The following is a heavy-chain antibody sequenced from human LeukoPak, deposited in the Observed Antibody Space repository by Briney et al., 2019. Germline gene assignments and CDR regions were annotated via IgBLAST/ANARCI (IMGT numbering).Heavy chain of an antibody. V-gene: IGHV3-7*03. D-gene: IGHD2-2*02. J-gene: IGHJ4*02. CDR1: GFTFSSYW. CDR2: IKQDGSEK. Sequence: GGSLRLSCVASGFTFSSYWMSWVRQAPGKGLEWVANIKQDGSEKYYVDSVKGRFTISRDNAKNSLYLQMNRLRAEDTAVYYCARGPAAIGSRYFDYWGQGTLVTVSS. CDR3: ARGPAAIGSRYFDY.